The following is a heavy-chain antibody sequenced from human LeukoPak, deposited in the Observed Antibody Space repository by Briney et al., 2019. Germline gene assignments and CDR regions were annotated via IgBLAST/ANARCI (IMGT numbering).Heavy chain of an antibody. CDR1: GGSINGYY. Sequence: PSETLSLTCTVSGGSINGYYWSWIPQSPGTGLEWIGYIYPSGRTSANPSLTGRITISADTSKNQFSLNLISVTAADTAVYYCARFAYCGTGCWYYFDYWGRGALVTVSS. V-gene: IGHV4-4*09. D-gene: IGHD2-21*02. CDR2: IYPSGRT. CDR3: ARFAYCGTGCWYYFDY. J-gene: IGHJ4*02.